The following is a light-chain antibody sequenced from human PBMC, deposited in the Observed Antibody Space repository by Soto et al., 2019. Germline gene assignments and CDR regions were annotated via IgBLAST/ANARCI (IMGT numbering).Light chain of an antibody. Sequence: SYELTQPPSVSVAPGKTARITCGGNNIGSKSVHWYQQKPGQAPVLVIYYDSDRPSGIPERFSGSNSGNTATLTICRVEAGDEADYYCQVWDSSCDHVVFGGGTKVTVL. CDR1: NIGSKS. V-gene: IGLV3-21*04. CDR2: YDS. J-gene: IGLJ2*01. CDR3: QVWDSSCDHVV.